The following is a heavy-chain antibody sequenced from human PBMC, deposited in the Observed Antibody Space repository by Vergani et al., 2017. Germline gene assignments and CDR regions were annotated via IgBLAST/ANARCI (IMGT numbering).Heavy chain of an antibody. D-gene: IGHD2-15*01. CDR3: AKDRRYCSGGSCYDSDYYYGMDV. Sequence: QVQLVESGGGLVKPGGSLRLSCAASGFTFSDYYMSWIRQAPGKGLEWVSYISSSSSYTNYADSVKGRFTISRDNSKNSLYLQMNSLRTEDTALYYCAKDRRYCSGGSCYDSDYYYGMDVWGQGTTVTVSS. V-gene: IGHV3-11*05. CDR1: GFTFSDYY. J-gene: IGHJ6*02. CDR2: ISSSSSYT.